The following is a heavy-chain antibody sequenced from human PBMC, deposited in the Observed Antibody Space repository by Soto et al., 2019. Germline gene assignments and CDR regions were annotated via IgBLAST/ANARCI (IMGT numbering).Heavy chain of an antibody. CDR2: ISGSGGST. V-gene: IGHV3-23*01. CDR3: AKDKSRADGRFDY. J-gene: IGHJ4*02. CDR1: GFTFSSYA. Sequence: EVQLLESGGGLVQPGGSLRLSCAASGFTFSSYAMSWVRQAPGKGLEWVSAISGSGGSTYYADSVKGRFTISRDNAKNTLYLQMNSLRAEDTAVYYCAKDKSRADGRFDYWGQGTLVTVSS.